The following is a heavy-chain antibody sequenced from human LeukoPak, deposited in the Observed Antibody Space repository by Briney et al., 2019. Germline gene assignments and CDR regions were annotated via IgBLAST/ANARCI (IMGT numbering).Heavy chain of an antibody. V-gene: IGHV4-59*08. Sequence: SETLSLTCTGSGGSISSYYWSWIRQPPGKGLEWIGYIYYSGSTNYNPSLKSRVTISVDTSKNQFSLKLSSVTAADTAVYYCARLPFFAGGPDYWGQGTLVTVSS. J-gene: IGHJ4*02. CDR3: ARLPFFAGGPDY. D-gene: IGHD3-10*01. CDR2: IYYSGST. CDR1: GGSISSYY.